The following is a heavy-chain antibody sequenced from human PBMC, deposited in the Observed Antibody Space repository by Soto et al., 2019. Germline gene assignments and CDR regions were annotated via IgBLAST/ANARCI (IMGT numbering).Heavy chain of an antibody. V-gene: IGHV3-30-3*01. Sequence: QVQLVESGGGVVQPGRSLRLSCSASGFTFSDFEMYWVRQAPGKGLDWVSFISYDGSNQYYAGSVKGRFTVSRYNSKNPLFLLMNSLRPEDTAVYFCARRTGTAPRFDYWGQGTLVTVSS. CDR2: ISYDGSNQ. D-gene: IGHD1-7*01. J-gene: IGHJ4*02. CDR3: ARRTGTAPRFDY. CDR1: GFTFSDFE.